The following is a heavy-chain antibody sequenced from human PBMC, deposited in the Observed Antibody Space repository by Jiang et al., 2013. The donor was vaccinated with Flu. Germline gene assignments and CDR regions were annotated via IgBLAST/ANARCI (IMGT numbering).Heavy chain of an antibody. V-gene: IGHV4-59*01. Sequence: PGLVKPSETLSLTCTVSGGSISSYYWSWIRQPPGKGLEWIGYIYYSGSTNYNPSLKSRVTISVDTSKNQFSLKLSSVTAADTAVYYCARGGGGSGSWFDPWGQGTLVTVSS. J-gene: IGHJ5*02. D-gene: IGHD1-26*01. CDR3: ARGGGGSGSWFDP. CDR2: IYYSGST. CDR1: GGSISSYY.